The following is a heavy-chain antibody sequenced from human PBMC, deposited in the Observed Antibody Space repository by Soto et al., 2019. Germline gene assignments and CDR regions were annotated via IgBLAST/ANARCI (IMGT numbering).Heavy chain of an antibody. CDR2: MFHGGTT. CDR1: GSITGCY. V-gene: IGHV4-59*01. J-gene: IGHJ4*02. Sequence: SETLSLTCTVSGSITGCYWSWVRQPPGKRLEWIGYMFHGGTTKYNPSLQSRVTLSLDTAKNQFSLSLTSVTAADTALYYCARERKGFGYIEFWGQGALVTVS. D-gene: IGHD2-15*01. CDR3: ARERKGFGYIEF.